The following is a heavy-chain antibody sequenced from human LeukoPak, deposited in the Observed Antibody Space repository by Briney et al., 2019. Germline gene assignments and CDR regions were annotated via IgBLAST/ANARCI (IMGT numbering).Heavy chain of an antibody. CDR3: ARRAGAYSHPYDY. Sequence: GGSLRLSCTASGFTFGDYAMSWVRQAPGKGLEWVSFIYSGGSTHYSDSVKGRFTISRDNSKNTLYLQMNSLRAEDTAVYYCARRAGAYSHPYDYWGQGTLVTVSS. V-gene: IGHV3-53*01. CDR1: GFTFGDYA. D-gene: IGHD4/OR15-4a*01. CDR2: IYSGGST. J-gene: IGHJ4*02.